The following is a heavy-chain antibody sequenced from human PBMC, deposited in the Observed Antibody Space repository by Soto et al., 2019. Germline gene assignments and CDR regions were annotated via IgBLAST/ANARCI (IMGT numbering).Heavy chain of an antibody. CDR2: ISYDGSNK. Sequence: QVQLVESGGGVVQPGRSLRLSCAASGFTFSSYAMHWVRQAPAKGLEWVAVISYDGSNKYYADSVKGRFTISRDNSKNTLYLQMNSLRAEDTAVYYCARDPGDYDRNYYYGMDVWGQGTTVTVSS. CDR3: ARDPGDYDRNYYYGMDV. D-gene: IGHD4-17*01. CDR1: GFTFSSYA. V-gene: IGHV3-30-3*01. J-gene: IGHJ6*02.